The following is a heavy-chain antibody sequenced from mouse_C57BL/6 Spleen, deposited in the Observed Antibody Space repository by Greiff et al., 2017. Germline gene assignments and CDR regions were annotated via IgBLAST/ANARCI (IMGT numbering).Heavy chain of an antibody. J-gene: IGHJ3*01. CDR3: ARHEGYYGFAY. D-gene: IGHD2-3*01. Sequence: EVQRVESGGDLVKPGGSLKLSCAASGFTFSSYGMSWVRQTPDKRLEWVATISSGGSYTYYPGSVKGRFTISRDNAKNTLYLQMSSLKSEDTAMYYCARHEGYYGFAYWGQGTLVTVSA. CDR1: GFTFSSYG. CDR2: ISSGGSYT. V-gene: IGHV5-6*01.